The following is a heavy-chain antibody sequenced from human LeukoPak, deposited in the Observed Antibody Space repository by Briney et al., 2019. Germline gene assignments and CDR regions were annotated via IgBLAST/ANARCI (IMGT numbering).Heavy chain of an antibody. D-gene: IGHD3-22*01. Sequence: SETLSLTCTVSGGSISSSSYYWGWIRQPPGKGLEWIGSIYYSGSTYYNPSLKSRVTISVDTSKNQFSLKLSSVTAADTAVYYCATHTLDSSGYYPLNLYFDYWGQGTLVTVSS. CDR1: GGSISSSSYY. CDR2: IYYSGST. CDR3: ATHTLDSSGYYPLNLYFDY. J-gene: IGHJ4*02. V-gene: IGHV4-39*01.